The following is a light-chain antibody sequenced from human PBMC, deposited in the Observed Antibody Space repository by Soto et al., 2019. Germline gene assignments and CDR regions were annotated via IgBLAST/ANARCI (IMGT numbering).Light chain of an antibody. CDR3: QQYTNAPRT. CDR1: QSINNNF. Sequence: EIVLTQSPGTLSLSPGETATLSCRASQSINNNFLAWHQQRPGQAPRLLIFRASNRASGIPDRFRGSGSGTDFTLTTTRLEPEDFAVYYCQQYTNAPRTFGQGTKVDIK. J-gene: IGKJ1*01. CDR2: RAS. V-gene: IGKV3-20*01.